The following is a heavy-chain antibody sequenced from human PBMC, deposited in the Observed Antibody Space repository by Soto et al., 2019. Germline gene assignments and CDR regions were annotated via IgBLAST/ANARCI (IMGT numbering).Heavy chain of an antibody. Sequence: SETLSLTCAVYGGSFSGYYWSWIRQPPGKGLEWIGEINHSGSTNYNPSLKSRVTISVDTSKNQFSLKLSSVTAADTAVYYCARASRITIFGVVINPRTRYGMDGWGQGTTVTVSS. V-gene: IGHV4-34*01. CDR2: INHSGST. D-gene: IGHD3-3*01. CDR3: ARASRITIFGVVINPRTRYGMDG. CDR1: GGSFSGYY. J-gene: IGHJ6*02.